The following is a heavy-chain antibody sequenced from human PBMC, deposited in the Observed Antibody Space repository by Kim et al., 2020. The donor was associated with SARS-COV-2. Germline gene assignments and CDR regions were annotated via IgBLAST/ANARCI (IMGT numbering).Heavy chain of an antibody. CDR2: IDPSDSYT. CDR1: GYSFTTLW. CDR3: TRHKYDVVTTINNWFDP. J-gene: IGHJ5*02. V-gene: IGHV5-10-1*01. D-gene: IGHD5-12*01. Sequence: GESLKISCKGSGYSFTTLWISWVRQMPGKGLEWMGRIDPSDSYTNYSPSFQGHVTISADKSISTAYLQWSSLEASDSAMYYCTRHKYDVVTTINNWFDPWGQGTLVTVSS.